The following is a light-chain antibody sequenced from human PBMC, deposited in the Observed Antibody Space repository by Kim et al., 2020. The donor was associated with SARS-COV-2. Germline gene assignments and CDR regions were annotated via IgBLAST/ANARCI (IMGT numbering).Light chain of an antibody. CDR1: ESSGAS. Sequence: EVVLTQSPATLSLSPGEIATLSCRASESSGASLAWYQKKPGRAPRLLIYDAWSRATGVPARFSGSGSGTDFTLSITSLELEDSAVYFCQQYLSWPLTFGGGTKVDIK. V-gene: IGKV3-11*01. J-gene: IGKJ4*01. CDR3: QQYLSWPLT. CDR2: DAW.